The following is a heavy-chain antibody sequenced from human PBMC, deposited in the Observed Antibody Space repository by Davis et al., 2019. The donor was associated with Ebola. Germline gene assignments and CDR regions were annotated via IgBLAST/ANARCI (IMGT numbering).Heavy chain of an antibody. Sequence: ASVKVSCMASGYTFTSYDINWVRQATGQGLEWMVWMNPNSGNTGYAQKFQGRVTMTRNTSISTAYMELSSLRSEDTAVYYCARELTDYIWGSYKNYFDYWGQGTLVTVSS. D-gene: IGHD3-16*01. CDR2: MNPNSGNT. CDR1: GYTFTSYD. CDR3: ARELTDYIWGSYKNYFDY. V-gene: IGHV1-8*01. J-gene: IGHJ4*02.